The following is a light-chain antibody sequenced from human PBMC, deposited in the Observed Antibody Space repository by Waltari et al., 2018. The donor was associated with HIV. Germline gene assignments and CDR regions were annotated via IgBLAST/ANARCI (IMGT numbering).Light chain of an antibody. J-gene: IGKJ2*03. CDR2: GAS. CDR1: QTISSSF. V-gene: IGKV3-20*01. Sequence: EVVLTQSPGTLSLSPGERATLSCRASQTISSSFLVWYQQKPGQAPRLLIYGASTRATGIPDRFSGSGSGTDFTLTISELEPEDFAMYFCQHYGYSFGQGTRLEIK. CDR3: QHYGYS.